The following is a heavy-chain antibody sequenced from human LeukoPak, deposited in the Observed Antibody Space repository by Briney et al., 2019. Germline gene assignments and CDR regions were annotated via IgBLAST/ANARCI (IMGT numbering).Heavy chain of an antibody. CDR1: GYTFTNFG. Sequence: ASVKVSCKASGYTFTNFGVSWVRQAPGQGLEWMGCISVYNGNTNYPQTFQGRVSMTGDTSTNTVYMELRGLTSDATGVYFCGSDWVIDVWGQGTLITVSS. V-gene: IGHV1-18*01. CDR3: GSDWVIDV. J-gene: IGHJ4*02. D-gene: IGHD2-21*01. CDR2: ISVYNGNT.